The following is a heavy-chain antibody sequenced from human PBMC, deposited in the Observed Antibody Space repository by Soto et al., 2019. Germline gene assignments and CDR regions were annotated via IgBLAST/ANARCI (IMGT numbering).Heavy chain of an antibody. CDR3: VKDGSSGWPYFYDMYV. Sequence: QVQLVESGGGVVQPGRSLRLSCAASGFTFSSYGMHWVRQAPGKGLEWVAVISYDGRNKYYADAVKGRFTISRDNSKNTLYLPMSSLRAENTAVYDGVKDGSSGWPYFYDMYVWGQGTTVTVSS. CDR2: ISYDGRNK. J-gene: IGHJ6*02. V-gene: IGHV3-30*18. D-gene: IGHD6-19*01. CDR1: GFTFSSYG.